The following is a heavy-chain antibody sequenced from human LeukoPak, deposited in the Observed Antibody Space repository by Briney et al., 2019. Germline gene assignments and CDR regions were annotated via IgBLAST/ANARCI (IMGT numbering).Heavy chain of an antibody. Sequence: PGGSLRLSCAASGFTFRTYEMSWVRQAPEKRLEWVSSISSIGTTIHYADSMKGRFAISRDDAKNSLYLQMMSLRAEDTAVYYCARKRYYSDASGYYDWLDPWGQGTLVTVSS. CDR1: GFTFRTYE. CDR3: ARKRYYSDASGYYDWLDP. J-gene: IGHJ5*02. D-gene: IGHD3-22*01. CDR2: ISSIGTTI. V-gene: IGHV3-48*03.